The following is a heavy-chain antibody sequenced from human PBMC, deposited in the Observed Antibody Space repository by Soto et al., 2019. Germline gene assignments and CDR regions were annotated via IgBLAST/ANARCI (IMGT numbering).Heavy chain of an antibody. D-gene: IGHD6-6*01. CDR1: GFSLSTSGVG. J-gene: IGHJ4*02. V-gene: IGHV2-5*02. CDR3: AHSKPAFEYSSSSHYFDY. CDR2: IYWDDDK. Sequence: QITLKESGPTLVKPTQTLTLTCTFSGFSLSTSGVGVGWIRQPPGKALEWLALIYWDDDKRYSPSLKSRLTITKDTSKNQVVLTMTNMDPVDTATYYCAHSKPAFEYSSSSHYFDYWGQGTLVTVS.